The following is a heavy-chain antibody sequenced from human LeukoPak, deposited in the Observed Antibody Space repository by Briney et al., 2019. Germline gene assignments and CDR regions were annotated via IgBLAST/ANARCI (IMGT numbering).Heavy chain of an antibody. CDR1: GGSFSGYY. D-gene: IGHD2-2*01. J-gene: IGHJ4*02. CDR3: ASRGDCSSTSCIYYFDY. Sequence: SETLSLTCAVYGGSFSGYYWRWIRQPPGKGLEWIGEINHSGSTNYNPSLKSRVTISVDTSKNQFSLKLSSVTAADTAVYYCASRGDCSSTSCIYYFDYWGQGTLVTVSS. V-gene: IGHV4-34*01. CDR2: INHSGST.